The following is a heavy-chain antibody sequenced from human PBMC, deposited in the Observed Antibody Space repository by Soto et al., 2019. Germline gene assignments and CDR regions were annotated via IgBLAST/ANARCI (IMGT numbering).Heavy chain of an antibody. CDR1: GGSISSDGYY. J-gene: IGHJ5*02. D-gene: IGHD3-22*01. Sequence: KPSETLSLTCTVSGGSISSDGYYWSWIRQHPGKGLEWIGYIYYSGSTYYNPSLKSRVTITVDTSKNQFSLKLSSVTAADTAVYYCARDFRGGYDSSGYPAGALDWFDPWGQGTLVTVSS. CDR3: ARDFRGGYDSSGYPAGALDWFDP. V-gene: IGHV4-31*03. CDR2: IYYSGST.